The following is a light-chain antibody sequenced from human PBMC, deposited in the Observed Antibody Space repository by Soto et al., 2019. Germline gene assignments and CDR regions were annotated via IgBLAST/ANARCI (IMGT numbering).Light chain of an antibody. Sequence: DIQMTQSPSSLSASVGDRVTVTCRASQSISSYLNWYQQKPGKAPKLLIYGATSLQSRVPSRFSGSGSGTDFTLTISSLQAEDFAAYHCQQGYSTAWTVGRGTKVEIK. J-gene: IGKJ1*01. CDR2: GAT. CDR3: QQGYSTAWT. CDR1: QSISSY. V-gene: IGKV1-39*01.